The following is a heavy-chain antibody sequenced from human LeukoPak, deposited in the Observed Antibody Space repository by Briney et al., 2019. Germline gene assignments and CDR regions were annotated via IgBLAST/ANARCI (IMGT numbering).Heavy chain of an antibody. CDR2: INHSGST. CDR3: ARGIYYDSSGPDY. J-gene: IGHJ4*02. V-gene: IGHV4-34*01. Sequence: KPSETLSLTCAVYGGSFSGYYWSWIRQPPGKGLEWIGEINHSGSTNYNPSFKSRVTISVDTSKNQFSLKLSSVTAADTAVYYCARGIYYDSSGPDYWGQGTLVTVSS. CDR1: GGSFSGYY. D-gene: IGHD3-22*01.